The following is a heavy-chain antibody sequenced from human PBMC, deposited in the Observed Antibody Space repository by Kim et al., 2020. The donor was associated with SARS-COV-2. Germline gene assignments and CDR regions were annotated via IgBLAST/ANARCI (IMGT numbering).Heavy chain of an antibody. CDR2: IYYSGST. CDR3: AREWGTVAYWYFDL. V-gene: IGHV4-59*01. D-gene: IGHD4-17*01. Sequence: SETLSLTCTVSGGSISSYYWSWIRQPPGKGLEWIGYIYYSGSTNYNPSLKSRVTISVDTSKNQFSLKLSSVTAADTAVYYCAREWGTVAYWYFDLWGRGTLVTVSS. J-gene: IGHJ2*01. CDR1: GGSISSYY.